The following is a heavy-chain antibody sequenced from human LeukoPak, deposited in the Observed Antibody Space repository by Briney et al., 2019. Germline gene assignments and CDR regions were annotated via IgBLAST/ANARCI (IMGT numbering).Heavy chain of an antibody. J-gene: IGHJ4*02. CDR1: GVTFSSYA. Sequence: GGSLRLSCAVSGVTFSSYAMSWVRQAPGKGLEWVSGISGSGGTTYYADSVKGRFTISRDNSKNTLYLQMNSLRAEDTAVYYCARGATDDYVWGSYRYTLFDYWGQGTLVTVSS. V-gene: IGHV3-23*01. D-gene: IGHD3-16*02. CDR2: ISGSGGTT. CDR3: ARGATDDYVWGSYRYTLFDY.